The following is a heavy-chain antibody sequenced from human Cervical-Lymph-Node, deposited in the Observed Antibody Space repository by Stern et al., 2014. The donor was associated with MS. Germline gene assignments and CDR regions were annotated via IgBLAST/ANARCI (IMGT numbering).Heavy chain of an antibody. Sequence: VQLLQPGAEVKKPGESLKISCKGSGYSFTANWIAWVRQMPGQGLEWMGIIYPGDSDTRYSPSFQGQVTISADKSISTAYLQWSSLKASDTAMYYCARDYGDYAFDYWGQGTLVTVSS. CDR3: ARDYGDYAFDY. D-gene: IGHD4-17*01. CDR2: IYPGDSDT. J-gene: IGHJ4*02. V-gene: IGHV5-51*01. CDR1: GYSFTANW.